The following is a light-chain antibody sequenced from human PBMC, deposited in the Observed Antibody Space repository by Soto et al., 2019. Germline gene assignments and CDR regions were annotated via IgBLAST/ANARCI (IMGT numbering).Light chain of an antibody. J-gene: IGLJ1*01. CDR2: AVS. CDR3: NSFAGSNNLSV. Sequence: QSALTQPPSASGSPGQSVTISCTGTSSDVGGYNSVSWYQQHPGKAPKLIIYAVSERPSGVPDRFSGSKSGNTASLTVSGLQAEDEADYYCNSFAGSNNLSVFGTGTRSPS. CDR1: SSDVGGYNS. V-gene: IGLV2-8*01.